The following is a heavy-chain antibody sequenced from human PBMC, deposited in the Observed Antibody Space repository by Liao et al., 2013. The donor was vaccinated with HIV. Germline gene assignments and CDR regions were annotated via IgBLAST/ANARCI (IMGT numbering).Heavy chain of an antibody. CDR1: GGSISSGSYY. Sequence: QVQLQESGPGLVKPSQTLSLTCTVSGGSISSGSYYWSWIRQPAGKGLEWIGRIYTSGSTNYNPSLKSRVTISVDTSKNQFSLKLSSVTAADTAVYYCARTVVPAAIDYWGQGTLVTVSS. CDR3: ARTVVPAAIDY. V-gene: IGHV4-61*02. J-gene: IGHJ4*02. D-gene: IGHD2-2*01. CDR2: IYTSGST.